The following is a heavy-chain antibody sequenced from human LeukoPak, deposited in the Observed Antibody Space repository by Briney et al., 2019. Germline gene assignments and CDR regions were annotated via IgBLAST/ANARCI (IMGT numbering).Heavy chain of an antibody. D-gene: IGHD2-21*01. V-gene: IGHV3-48*02. CDR3: ARDRYYSFDY. J-gene: IGHJ4*02. CDR2: ISDISSTI. CDR1: GFTFRSYS. Sequence: GGSLRLSCEVSGFTFRSYSMNWVRQAPGKGLEWVSYISDISSTISYADSVKGRFTVSMDNAKNSLYLQMNSLRDEDTAIYYCARDRYYSFDYWGQGTLVTVSS.